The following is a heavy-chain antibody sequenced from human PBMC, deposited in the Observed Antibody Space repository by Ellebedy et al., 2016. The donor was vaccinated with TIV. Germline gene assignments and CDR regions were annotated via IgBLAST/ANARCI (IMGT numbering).Heavy chain of an antibody. D-gene: IGHD1-26*01. Sequence: ASVKVSCXVSGDTLTDFSMHWVRQAPGRGLEWMGGFDPEDGVTIFAQKFQGRVTMTEDTSTDTAYMELSSLRSEDTAVYYCATHLPSHEWDPLRHHWGQGTLVTVSS. V-gene: IGHV1-24*01. J-gene: IGHJ5*02. CDR3: ATHLPSHEWDPLRHH. CDR2: FDPEDGVT. CDR1: GDTLTDFS.